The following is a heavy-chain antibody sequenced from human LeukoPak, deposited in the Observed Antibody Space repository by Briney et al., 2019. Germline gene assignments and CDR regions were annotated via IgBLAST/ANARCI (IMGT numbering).Heavy chain of an antibody. V-gene: IGHV1-46*01. J-gene: IGHJ4*02. Sequence: ASVKVSCKASGYTFTSNYIHWVRQAPGQGLEWMGMIYPRDGSTSYAQKFQGRVTVTRDTSTRTVHMELSGLRSEDTAVYYCAKVRYFYRSGSYLYYFDSWGQGTLVTVSS. CDR1: GYTFTSNY. CDR2: IYPRDGST. D-gene: IGHD3-10*01. CDR3: AKVRYFYRSGSYLYYFDS.